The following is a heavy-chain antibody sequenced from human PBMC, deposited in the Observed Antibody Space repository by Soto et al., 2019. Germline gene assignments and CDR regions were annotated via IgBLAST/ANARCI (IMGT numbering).Heavy chain of an antibody. J-gene: IGHJ3*02. V-gene: IGHV4-30-2*01. CDR1: GGSISSGGYS. CDR2: IYHSGST. Sequence: SETLSLTCAVSGGSISSGGYSWSWIRQPPGKGLEWIGYIYHSGSTYYNPSLKSRVTISVDRSKNQFSLKLSSVTAADTAVYYCARGGGEGAFDIWRQGXMVTV. CDR3: ARGGGEGAFDI.